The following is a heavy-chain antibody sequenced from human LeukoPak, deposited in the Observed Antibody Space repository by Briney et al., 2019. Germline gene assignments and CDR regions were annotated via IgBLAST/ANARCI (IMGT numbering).Heavy chain of an antibody. D-gene: IGHD6-13*01. V-gene: IGHV4-39*01. CDR1: GGSMSSSSYY. CDR2: IYYSGNT. Sequence: PSETLSLTCTVSGGSMSSSSYYWGWIRQPPGKGLEWIGSIYYSGNTYYTPSLKRRVTISVDTSKNQFSLKLSSVTAADTAVYYCARLGSSPTIDYWGQGTLVTVSS. CDR3: ARLGSSPTIDY. J-gene: IGHJ4*02.